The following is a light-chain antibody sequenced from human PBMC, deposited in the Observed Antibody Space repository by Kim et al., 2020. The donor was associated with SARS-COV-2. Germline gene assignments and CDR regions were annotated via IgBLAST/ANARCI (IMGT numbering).Light chain of an antibody. CDR3: EGCSRSPRRT. J-gene: IGKJ2*01. CDR1: QSVSSNY. Sequence: EVLLTQSPGTLSLSPGERATLSCRATQSVSSNYLACYQQKPGQAPRLLIFGASTRATGIPDRYSGCGFWTDFTLTITRLETVDFAVYYCEGCSRSPRRTLGQGTKLEI. V-gene: IGKV3-20*01. CDR2: GAS.